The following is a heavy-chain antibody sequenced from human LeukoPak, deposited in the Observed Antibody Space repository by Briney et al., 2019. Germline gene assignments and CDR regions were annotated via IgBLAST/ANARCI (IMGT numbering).Heavy chain of an antibody. J-gene: IGHJ3*02. CDR1: GYTFTSYD. D-gene: IGHD6-6*01. CDR2: MNPNSGNT. CDR3: AREGIAARPDAFDI. Sequence: ASVKVSCKASGYTFTSYDINWVRQATGQGLEWMGWMNPNSGNTGYAQKFQGRVTITRNTSISTAYMELSSLRSEDTAVYYCAREGIAARPDAFDIWSQGTMVTVSS. V-gene: IGHV1-8*03.